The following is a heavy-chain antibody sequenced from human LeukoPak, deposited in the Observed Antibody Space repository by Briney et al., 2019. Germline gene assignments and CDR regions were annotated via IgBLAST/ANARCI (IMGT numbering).Heavy chain of an antibody. CDR2: IKQDGSEK. CDR3: ARTQWELLRGAFDI. CDR1: GYTFSSYW. D-gene: IGHD1-26*01. J-gene: IGHJ3*02. Sequence: TGGSLRLSCAASGYTFSSYWMSWVRQAPGKGLEWVANIKQDGSEKYYVDSVKGRFTIFRDNAKNSLYLQMNSLRAEDTAVYYCARTQWELLRGAFDIWGQGTMVTVSS. V-gene: IGHV3-7*01.